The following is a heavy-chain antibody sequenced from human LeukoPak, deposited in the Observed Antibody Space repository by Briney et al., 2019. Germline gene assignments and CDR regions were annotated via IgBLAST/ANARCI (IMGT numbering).Heavy chain of an antibody. D-gene: IGHD3-10*01. CDR2: MSYSGST. Sequence: SETLSLTCTVSGGSVSSSTYSWGWIRQPPGKGLEWIASMSYSGSTYYNPSLKSRLTISVDTSKNQFSLKLSPVTAADTAVYYCARRMGRRFGERYYYYHYMDVWGKGTTVTISS. CDR3: ARRMGRRFGERYYYYHYMDV. V-gene: IGHV4-39*07. J-gene: IGHJ6*03. CDR1: GGSVSSSTYS.